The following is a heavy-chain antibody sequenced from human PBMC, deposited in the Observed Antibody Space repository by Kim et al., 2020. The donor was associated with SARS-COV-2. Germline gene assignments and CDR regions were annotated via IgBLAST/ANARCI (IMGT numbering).Heavy chain of an antibody. CDR3: AREAVAGSFDY. Sequence: ASVKVSCKASGYTFTTFAFYWVRRAPGQRLEWMGWINGGNGNTRYSQKFQARVSITRDTSATTAYLELSGLRSEDTAVYYCAREAVAGSFDYWGQGTLVIVSS. CDR2: INGGNGNT. J-gene: IGHJ4*02. CDR1: GYTFTTFA. D-gene: IGHD6-19*01. V-gene: IGHV1-3*01.